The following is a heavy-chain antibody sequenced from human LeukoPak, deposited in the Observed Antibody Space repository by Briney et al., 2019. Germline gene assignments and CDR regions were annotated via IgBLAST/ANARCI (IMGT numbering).Heavy chain of an antibody. D-gene: IGHD3-9*01. CDR1: GFTFSSYS. J-gene: IGHJ4*02. CDR3: AKDIRARVSYYDILTGYSPLGPFDY. CDR2: ISSSSSTI. V-gene: IGHV3-48*04. Sequence: GGSLRLSCAASGFTFSSYSMNWVRQAPGKGLEWVSYISSSSSTIHYADSVKGRFTISRDNAKNSLYLQMNSLRAEDTALYYCAKDIRARVSYYDILTGYSPLGPFDYWGQGTLVTVSS.